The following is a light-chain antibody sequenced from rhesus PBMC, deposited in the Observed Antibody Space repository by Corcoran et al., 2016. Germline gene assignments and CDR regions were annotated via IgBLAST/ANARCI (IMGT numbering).Light chain of an antibody. CDR1: QGISSW. CDR3: QQHNSYPYT. V-gene: IGKV1-33*02. Sequence: DIQMTQSPSSLSASVGDRVTITCQSSQGISSWLAWYQQKPGEAPKLLIYAASSLQSGGPSRFSGSGSGTDFTLTVSSMQPEEFATYYCQQHNSYPYTFGQGTKVEIK. CDR2: AAS. J-gene: IGKJ2*01.